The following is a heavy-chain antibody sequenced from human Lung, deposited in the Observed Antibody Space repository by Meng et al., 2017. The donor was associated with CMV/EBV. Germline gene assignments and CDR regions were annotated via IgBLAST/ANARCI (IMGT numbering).Heavy chain of an antibody. CDR1: GFSFSSYG. Sequence: GGSLRLSCAASGFSFSSYGMHWVRQAPGKGLEWVAFIHYGTNDKYYADSVKGRFTISRDNSKNTLYLQMYSLRAEDTAVYYCAKLESPIVYEKIFDIWGQGXMVTVSS. CDR3: AKLESPIVYEKIFDI. J-gene: IGHJ3*02. CDR2: IHYGTNDK. V-gene: IGHV3-30*02. D-gene: IGHD2/OR15-2a*01.